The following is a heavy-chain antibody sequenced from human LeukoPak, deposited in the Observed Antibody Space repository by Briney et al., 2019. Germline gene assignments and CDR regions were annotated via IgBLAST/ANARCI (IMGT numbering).Heavy chain of an antibody. D-gene: IGHD2-21*02. Sequence: SGTLSLTCTVSGDSISGSTYYWVWIRQPPGKGLEWIGSIYYSGNTYYNPSLKSRVTLSVDTSENQFSLRLDSVTAADTAVYYCARHGDCGGYCYSDYWGQGTLVTVSS. V-gene: IGHV4-39*01. CDR1: GDSISGSTYY. CDR2: IYYSGNT. J-gene: IGHJ4*02. CDR3: ARHGDCGGYCYSDY.